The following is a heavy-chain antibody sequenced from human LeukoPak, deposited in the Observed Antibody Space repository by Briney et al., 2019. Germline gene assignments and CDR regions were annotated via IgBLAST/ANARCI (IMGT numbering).Heavy chain of an antibody. D-gene: IGHD6-19*01. CDR3: AKDHVFYRSGWNPLFDY. CDR1: GFTFSSYA. CDR2: ISDSDSGSGT. V-gene: IGHV3-23*01. Sequence: PGRSLRLSCAASGFTFSSYAMSWLRQAPGKGLEWVSSISDSDSGSGTYYADSVKGRFTISRDNSKNMVYLQMNSLRAEDTAVYYCAKDHVFYRSGWNPLFDYWGQGTLVTVSS. J-gene: IGHJ4*02.